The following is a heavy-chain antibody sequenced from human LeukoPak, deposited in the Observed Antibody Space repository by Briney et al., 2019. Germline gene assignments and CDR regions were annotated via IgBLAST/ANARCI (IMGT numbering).Heavy chain of an antibody. D-gene: IGHD3-10*01. Sequence: GASVKVSCKASGGTFSSYAISWVRQAPGQGLQWMGGIIPIFGTANYAQKFQGRVTITADKSTSTAYMELSSLRSEDTAVYYCARIAGTMVGYFDYWGQGTLVTVSS. J-gene: IGHJ4*02. CDR1: GGTFSSYA. CDR3: ARIAGTMVGYFDY. CDR2: IIPIFGTA. V-gene: IGHV1-69*06.